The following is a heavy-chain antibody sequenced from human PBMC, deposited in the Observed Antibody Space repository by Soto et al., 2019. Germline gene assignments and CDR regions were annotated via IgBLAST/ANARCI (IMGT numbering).Heavy chain of an antibody. CDR1: GFTVSSNY. V-gene: IGHV3-66*04. D-gene: IGHD3-16*01. Sequence: EVQLVESGGGLVQPGGSLRLSCAASGFTVSSNYMSWVRQAPGKGLEWVSVIYSGGSTYYADSVKGRFTISRDNSKNTLYLQMNSLRAEDTAVYDCASQSSWDYYYMDVWGKGTTVTVSS. CDR2: IYSGGST. J-gene: IGHJ6*03. CDR3: ASQSSWDYYYMDV.